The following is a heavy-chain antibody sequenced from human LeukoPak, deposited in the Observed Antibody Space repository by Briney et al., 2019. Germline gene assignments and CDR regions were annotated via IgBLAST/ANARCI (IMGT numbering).Heavy chain of an antibody. CDR1: GYTFTSYA. D-gene: IGHD3-22*01. J-gene: IGHJ4*02. CDR3: ARGFKRFQYYYDSSGYLVDGFDY. V-gene: IGHV1-3*03. CDR2: INAGNGNT. Sequence: ASVKVSCKASGYTFTSYAMHWVRQAPGQRLEWMGWINAGNGNTKYSQEFQGRVTITRDTSASTAYMELSSLRSEDMAVYYCARGFKRFQYYYDSSGYLVDGFDYGGKGPLVTVSS.